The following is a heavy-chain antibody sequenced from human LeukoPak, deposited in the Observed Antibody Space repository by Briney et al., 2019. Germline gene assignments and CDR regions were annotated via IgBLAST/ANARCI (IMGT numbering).Heavy chain of an antibody. CDR1: GFTFSIYS. J-gene: IGHJ4*02. D-gene: IGHD3-22*01. V-gene: IGHV3-21*05. CDR2: ISKNSDDI. Sequence: GGSLRLSCVASGFTFSIYSMNWVRQAPGKGLEWVSYISKNSDDIYNADSVRGRFTISRDNAKNSLYLQMNSLRAEDTAVYYCARVRPGYYCDYWGQGNLVTVSS. CDR3: ARVRPGYYCDY.